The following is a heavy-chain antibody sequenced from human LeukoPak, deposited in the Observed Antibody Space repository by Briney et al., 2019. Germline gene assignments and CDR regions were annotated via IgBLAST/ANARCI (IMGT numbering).Heavy chain of an antibody. Sequence: GGSLRLSCAASGFTFSSYAMSWVRQAPGKGLEWVSAISGSGGSTYHADSVKGRFTISRDNSKNTLYLQMNSLRAEDTAVYYCARFGSSWYTLWDYWGQGTLVTVSS. J-gene: IGHJ4*02. CDR2: ISGSGGST. V-gene: IGHV3-23*01. D-gene: IGHD6-13*01. CDR3: ARFGSSWYTLWDY. CDR1: GFTFSSYA.